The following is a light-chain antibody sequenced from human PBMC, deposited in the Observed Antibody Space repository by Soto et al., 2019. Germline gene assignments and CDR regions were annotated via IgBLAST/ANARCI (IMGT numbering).Light chain of an antibody. CDR1: SSDVGRYNY. J-gene: IGLJ2*01. CDR2: EVS. CDR3: SSYAGINNLGV. Sequence: QSALTQPPSVSGSPGQSVTISCTGTSSDVGRYNYVSWYQQHPGKAPKLMIYEVSKRPSGVPDRFSGSKSGYTASLTVSGLQAEDEADYYCSSYAGINNLGVFGGGTKLTVL. V-gene: IGLV2-8*01.